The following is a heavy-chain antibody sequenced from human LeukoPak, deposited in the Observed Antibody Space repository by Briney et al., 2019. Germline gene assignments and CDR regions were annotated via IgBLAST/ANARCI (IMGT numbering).Heavy chain of an antibody. CDR1: GFTFSDYC. V-gene: IGHV3-11*06. Sequence: GGSLRLSCAASGFTFSDYCMSWIRQAPGKGLEWVSYISSSSSYTNYADSVKGRFTIPRDNAKNSLYLQMNSLRAEDTAVYYCARARYCSGGSCMDGYNFDYWGQGTLVTVSS. CDR3: ARARYCSGGSCMDGYNFDY. CDR2: ISSSSSYT. D-gene: IGHD2-15*01. J-gene: IGHJ4*02.